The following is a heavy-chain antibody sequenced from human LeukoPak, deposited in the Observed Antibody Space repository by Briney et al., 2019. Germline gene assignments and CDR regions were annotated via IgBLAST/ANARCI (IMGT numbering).Heavy chain of an antibody. Sequence: PSETLSLTCAVSGGSISSSNWWSWVRQPPGKGLEWIGEIHHSGSTNYSPSLRSRLAMSIDASKNQFSLKLSSVTAADTAVYYCARAAPIAVAGTLYYYYGMDVWGQGTTVTVSS. CDR2: IHHSGST. J-gene: IGHJ6*02. D-gene: IGHD6-19*01. CDR1: GGSISSSNW. CDR3: ARAAPIAVAGTLYYYYGMDV. V-gene: IGHV4-4*02.